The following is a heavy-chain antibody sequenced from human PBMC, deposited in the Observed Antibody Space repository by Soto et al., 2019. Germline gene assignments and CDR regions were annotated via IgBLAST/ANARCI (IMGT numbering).Heavy chain of an antibody. CDR1: GGTFSSYA. Sequence: ASVKVSCKASGGTFSSYAISWVRQAPGQGLEWMGGIIPIFGTANYAQKFQGRVTITADESTSTAYMELSSLRSEDTAVYYCGRDKPRGYCSGGSCYANFDYWGQGTLVTVSS. CDR2: IIPIFGTA. CDR3: GRDKPRGYCSGGSCYANFDY. D-gene: IGHD2-15*01. V-gene: IGHV1-69*13. J-gene: IGHJ4*02.